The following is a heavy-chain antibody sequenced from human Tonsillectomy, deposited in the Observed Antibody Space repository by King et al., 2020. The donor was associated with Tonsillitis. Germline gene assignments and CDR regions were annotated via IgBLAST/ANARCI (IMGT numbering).Heavy chain of an antibody. CDR2: ISIDGSEK. CDR1: GFNFGDYG. Sequence: VQLVESGGGVVQPGRSLRLSCVASGFNFGDYGMHWVRQAPGKGLEWLAIISIDGSEKYYADSVKGRFTVSRDNSKNTLYLQMNTLRAEDTAVYYCALRLAHWGPGTLVTVSS. J-gene: IGHJ4*02. V-gene: IGHV3-30*03. CDR3: ALRLAH.